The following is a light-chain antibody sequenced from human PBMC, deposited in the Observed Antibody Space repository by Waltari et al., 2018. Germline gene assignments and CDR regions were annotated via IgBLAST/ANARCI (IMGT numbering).Light chain of an antibody. CDR3: QQVNTYSWT. Sequence: DIHLTQSPSYLSASVGDRVTITCRASRGISSYLAWYQQKPGKAPKLLIYAASTLQRGVPLRFSGSGSGTEFTLTISSLQPEDFATYYYQQVNTYSWTFGQGTKVEIK. CDR1: RGISSY. V-gene: IGKV1-9*01. J-gene: IGKJ1*01. CDR2: AAS.